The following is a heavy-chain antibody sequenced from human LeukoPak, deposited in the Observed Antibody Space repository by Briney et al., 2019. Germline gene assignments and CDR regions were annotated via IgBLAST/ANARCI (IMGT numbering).Heavy chain of an antibody. CDR3: AKYTVAVGRIAFDY. J-gene: IGHJ4*02. V-gene: IGHV3-23*01. CDR2: ISGSGGST. Sequence: GGSLRLSCAASGFTFSSYDMSWVRQAPGEGLEWVSAISGSGGSTYYADSVKGRFTMSRDNSKNTLYLQMNSLRAEDTAVYYCAKYTVAVGRIAFDYWGQGTLVTVSS. D-gene: IGHD6-19*01. CDR1: GFTFSSYD.